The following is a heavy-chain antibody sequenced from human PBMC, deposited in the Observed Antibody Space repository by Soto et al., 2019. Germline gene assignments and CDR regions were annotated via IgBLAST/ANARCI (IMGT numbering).Heavy chain of an antibody. D-gene: IGHD3-9*01. Sequence: QVQLKESGPGMVKPSETLSLTCSISGGSIGGYYWSWIRQPAGKGLEWIGRFYFTGISNYNPSLKSRVIMSADTAKNQFSLKLTSVTAADTAVYYCARDRESFEEHYFDSWGREYWSPSPQ. CDR3: ARDRESFEEHYFDS. CDR1: GGSIGGYY. J-gene: IGHJ4*02. V-gene: IGHV4-4*07. CDR2: FYFTGIS.